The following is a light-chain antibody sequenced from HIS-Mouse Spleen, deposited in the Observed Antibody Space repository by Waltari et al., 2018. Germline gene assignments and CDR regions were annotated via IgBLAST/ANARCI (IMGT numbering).Light chain of an antibody. CDR3: SSYAGSNNLV. CDR2: EVS. Sequence: QSALTQPPFASGSPGQSVTISCTGTSSDVGGYNYVSWYQQHPGQAPKLLIYEVSTRPCGVRDRVAVCKSGNTPSLPVSGLQAWDEADYYCSSYAGSNNLVFGGGTKLTVL. CDR1: SSDVGGYNY. J-gene: IGLJ2*01. V-gene: IGLV2-8*01.